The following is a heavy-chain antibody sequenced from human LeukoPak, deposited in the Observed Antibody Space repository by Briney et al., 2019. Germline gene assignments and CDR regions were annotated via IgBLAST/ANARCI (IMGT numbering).Heavy chain of an antibody. V-gene: IGHV4-4*07. CDR1: GGSISSYY. D-gene: IGHD3-22*01. Sequence: SETLSLTCTVSGGSISSYYWSWIRQPAGKGLEWIGRIYTSGSTNYNPSLKSRVTMSVDTSKNQLSLKLSSVTAADTAVYYCARDLRGRYYDSSGFGYYYYMDVWGKGTTVTVSS. CDR2: IYTSGST. CDR3: ARDLRGRYYDSSGFGYYYYMDV. J-gene: IGHJ6*03.